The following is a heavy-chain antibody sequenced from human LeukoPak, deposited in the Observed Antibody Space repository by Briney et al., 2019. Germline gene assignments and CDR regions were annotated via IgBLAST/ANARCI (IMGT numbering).Heavy chain of an antibody. V-gene: IGHV3-7*01. D-gene: IGHD3-10*01. J-gene: IGHJ4*02. CDR3: AKVAKYYYGSETYYFFEH. CDR1: GFTFTTYW. Sequence: PGGSLRLSCAASGFTFTTYWMSWVRQAPGKGLEWVANIKQDGTEKYYVDSVKGRFTISRDNAKNSLYLQMNSLSVEDTAVYYCAKVAKYYYGSETYYFFEHWGQGTPVTASS. CDR2: IKQDGTEK.